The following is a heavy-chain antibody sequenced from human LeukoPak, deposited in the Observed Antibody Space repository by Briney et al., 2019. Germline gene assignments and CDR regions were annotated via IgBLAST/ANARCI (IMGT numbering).Heavy chain of an antibody. CDR3: VKATPGDSSGYYYPFRS. CDR2: ISSNGGST. J-gene: IGHJ5*02. Sequence: GASLRPSCSASGFTFSSYGMHWVRQAPGKGLEYVSAISSNGGSTYYADSVKGRFTISRDNSNNTLYLQMSSLRAEDTAVHYCVKATPGDSSGYYYPFRSWGQGTLVTVSS. D-gene: IGHD3-22*01. V-gene: IGHV3-64D*09. CDR1: GFTFSSYG.